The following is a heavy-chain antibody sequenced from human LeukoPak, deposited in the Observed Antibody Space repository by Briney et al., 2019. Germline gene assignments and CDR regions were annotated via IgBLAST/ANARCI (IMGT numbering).Heavy chain of an antibody. V-gene: IGHV3-30-3*01. CDR3: ARGLGSTYYDFWSGYLPDAFDI. Sequence: GRSLRLSCAASGFTFSSYAMHWVRQAPGKGLEWVAVISYDGSNKYYADSVKGRFTISRDNSKNTLYLQMNSLRAEDTAVYYCARGLGSTYYDFWSGYLPDAFDIWGQGTMVTVSS. J-gene: IGHJ3*02. D-gene: IGHD3-3*01. CDR1: GFTFSSYA. CDR2: ISYDGSNK.